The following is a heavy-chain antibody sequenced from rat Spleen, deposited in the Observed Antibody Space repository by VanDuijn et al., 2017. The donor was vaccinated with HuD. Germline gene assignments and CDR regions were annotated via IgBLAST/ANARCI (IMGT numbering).Heavy chain of an antibody. Sequence: EVQLVESGGGLVQPGRSLKLSCAASGFTFSSCPMAWVRQAPKKGLEWFATLSYNGRGTYYGDSVQGRFTISSDNAKSTLYLQMDSLRSEDTATYYCTRVGTRVSRFAYWGQGTLVTVSS. CDR3: TRVGTRVSRFAY. CDR2: LSYNGRGT. J-gene: IGHJ3*01. V-gene: IGHV5-7*01. D-gene: IGHD1-4*01. CDR1: GFTFSSCP.